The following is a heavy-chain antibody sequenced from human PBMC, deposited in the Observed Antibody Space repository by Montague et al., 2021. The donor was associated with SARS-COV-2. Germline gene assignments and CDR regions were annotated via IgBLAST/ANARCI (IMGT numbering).Heavy chain of an antibody. CDR3: ARDFDY. J-gene: IGHJ4*02. CDR2: MYYSGST. Sequence: SETLSLTCTVSGGSFSSYYWGWIRLPPGKGLEWIGYMYYSGSTNYNPSLKSRVTLSVDTSKNQFSLKLSSVTAADTAVYFCARDFDYWGQGTLVTVSS. CDR1: GGSFSSYY. V-gene: IGHV4-59*13.